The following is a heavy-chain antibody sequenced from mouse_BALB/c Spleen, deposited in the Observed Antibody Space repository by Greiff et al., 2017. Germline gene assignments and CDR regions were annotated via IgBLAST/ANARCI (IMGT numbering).Heavy chain of an antibody. CDR2: IYPGDGDT. J-gene: IGHJ4*01. D-gene: IGHD1-1*01. Sequence: SGAELARPGASVKLSCKASGYTFTSYWMQWGKQRPGQGLEWIGAIYPGDGDTRYTQKFKGKATLTADKSSSTAYMQLSSLASEDSAVYYCARAGLYYYGSSTGDYWGQGTSVTVSS. V-gene: IGHV1-87*01. CDR1: GYTFTSYW. CDR3: ARAGLYYYGSSTGDY.